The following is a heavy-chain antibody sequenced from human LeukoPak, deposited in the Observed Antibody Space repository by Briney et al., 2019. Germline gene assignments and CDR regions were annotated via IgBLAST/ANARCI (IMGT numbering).Heavy chain of an antibody. Sequence: PGGSLRLSCAASGFTFDDYAMHWVRQAPGKGLEWVSLISWDGGSTYYADSVKGRFTISRDNSKNSLYLQMNSLRAEDTALYYCAKAGATVVRSYYYYYMDVWGKGTTVTVSS. D-gene: IGHD4-23*01. V-gene: IGHV3-43D*03. CDR3: AKAGATVVRSYYYYYMDV. CDR1: GFTFDDYA. J-gene: IGHJ6*03. CDR2: ISWDGGST.